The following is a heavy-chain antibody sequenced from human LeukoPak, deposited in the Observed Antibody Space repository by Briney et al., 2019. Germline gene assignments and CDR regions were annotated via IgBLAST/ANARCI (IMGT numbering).Heavy chain of an antibody. J-gene: IGHJ3*02. CDR1: GFSFSDSW. V-gene: IGHV3-7*01. Sequence: GGSLRLACAASGFSFSDSWMTWIRQAPGKGLEWVAFIKGDGSAKKYVDSVKGRFTISRDNAKNSLFLQMNSLRAEDTAVYYCARDRGWIQHDIWGQGTMVTVSS. CDR3: ARDRGWIQHDI. D-gene: IGHD5-18*01. CDR2: IKGDGSAK.